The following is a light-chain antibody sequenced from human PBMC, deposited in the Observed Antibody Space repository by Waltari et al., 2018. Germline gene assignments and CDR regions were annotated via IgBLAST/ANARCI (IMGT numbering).Light chain of an antibody. CDR2: VNSDGSH. V-gene: IGLV4-69*01. CDR3: QGGGHGTWV. J-gene: IGLJ3*02. Sequence: QRQGKGPQYMMKVNSDGSHSKGDNIPDRFLGSSSGAEDYLTVSSLQSGDDADYYCQGGGHGTWVFGGGTKLTVL.